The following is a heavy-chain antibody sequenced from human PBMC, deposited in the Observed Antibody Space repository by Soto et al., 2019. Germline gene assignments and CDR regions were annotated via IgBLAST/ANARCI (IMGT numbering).Heavy chain of an antibody. J-gene: IGHJ4*02. CDR3: ARGGGNFDY. Sequence: VQLVESGGGLVQPGGSLRLSCAASGFTFSTFWMSWVRQAPGKGLEWVANIKPDGSEKSYVDSVKGRFTISRDNAENSLYRQMNSPRSEDTAVYYWARGGGNFDYWGQGALVTVSS. V-gene: IGHV3-7*01. CDR2: IKPDGSEK. D-gene: IGHD3-16*01. CDR1: GFTFSTFW.